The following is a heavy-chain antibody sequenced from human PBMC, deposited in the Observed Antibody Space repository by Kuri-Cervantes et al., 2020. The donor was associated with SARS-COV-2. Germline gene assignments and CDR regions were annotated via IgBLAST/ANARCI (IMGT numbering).Heavy chain of an antibody. V-gene: IGHV1-24*01. D-gene: IGHD3-3*01. CDR2: FDPEDGET. Sequence: ASVKVSCKASGYTLTELSMHWVRQAPGKGLEWMGGFDPEDGETIYAQKFQGRVTMTEDTSTDTAYMELSSLRSEDTAVYYCATVRFWEWLYWFDPWGQGTLVTVSS. J-gene: IGHJ5*02. CDR1: GYTLTELS. CDR3: ATVRFWEWLYWFDP.